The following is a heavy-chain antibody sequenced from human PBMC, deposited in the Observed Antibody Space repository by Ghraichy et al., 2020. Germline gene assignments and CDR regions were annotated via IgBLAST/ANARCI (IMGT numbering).Heavy chain of an antibody. CDR1: GGSISSYY. CDR3: ARAQEFHDSGEFDY. CDR2: IYYSGST. D-gene: IGHD3-22*01. J-gene: IGHJ4*02. V-gene: IGHV4-59*01. Sequence: SETLSLTCTVSGGSISSYYWSWIRQPPGKGLEWIGYIYYSGSTNYNPSLKSRVTISVDTSKNQFSLKLSSVTAADTAVYYCARAQEFHDSGEFDYWGQGTLVTVSS.